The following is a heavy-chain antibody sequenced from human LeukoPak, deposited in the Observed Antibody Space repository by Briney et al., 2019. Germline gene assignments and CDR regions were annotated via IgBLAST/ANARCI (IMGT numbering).Heavy chain of an antibody. D-gene: IGHD4-11*01. Sequence: SQTLSLTCTVSGGSISSGSYYWSWIRQPAGKGLEWIGRIYTSGSTNYNPSLKSRVTISVDTSKNQFSLKLSSVTAADTAVYYCAIPLKGKTTVPLDAFDIWGQGTMVTVSS. CDR2: IYTSGST. CDR3: AIPLKGKTTVPLDAFDI. J-gene: IGHJ3*02. CDR1: GGSISSGSYY. V-gene: IGHV4-61*02.